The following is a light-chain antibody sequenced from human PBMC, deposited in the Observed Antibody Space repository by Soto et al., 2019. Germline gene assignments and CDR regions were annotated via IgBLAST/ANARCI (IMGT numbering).Light chain of an antibody. V-gene: IGKV3-20*01. J-gene: IGKJ4*01. CDR2: SAS. Sequence: EIVLTQSPGTLSLSPGERATLSCRASQSVSSSYLAWYQQKPGQAPRLLIYSASSRATGIPHRFSGSGSGTDFTLTISRLEPEDSAVYYCQHYGSSPFTFGGGAKVEIK. CDR3: QHYGSSPFT. CDR1: QSVSSSY.